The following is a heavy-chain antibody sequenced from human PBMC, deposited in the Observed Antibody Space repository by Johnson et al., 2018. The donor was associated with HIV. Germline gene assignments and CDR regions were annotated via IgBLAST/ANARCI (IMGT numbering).Heavy chain of an antibody. D-gene: IGHD3-10*01. Sequence: VQLVESGGGVVQPGGSLRLSCAASGFTVSTSYMTWVRQAPGKGLDWVSVIYSGGSTYYADSVKGRFIISRDNSKNTLYLQMNSLRVEDTAVYYCARDGPYYLSPRDAFEIWGQGTMVTVSS. V-gene: IGHV3-66*01. CDR1: GFTVSTSY. J-gene: IGHJ3*02. CDR2: IYSGGST. CDR3: ARDGPYYLSPRDAFEI.